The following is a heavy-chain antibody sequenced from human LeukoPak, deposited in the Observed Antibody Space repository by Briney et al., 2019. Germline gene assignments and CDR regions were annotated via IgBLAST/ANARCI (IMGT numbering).Heavy chain of an antibody. CDR3: ARVKGKVLDY. D-gene: IGHD1-1*01. Sequence: PPQTLSLTCAISGDSLSSNSVSWNWIRHSPSRGLEWLGRTYYRSKWFDDCAVSVKSRITINQDTSKNQFSLQLNSVTPEDTVVYYCARVKGKVLDYWGQGTLVTVSS. V-gene: IGHV6-1*01. CDR1: GDSLSSNSVS. J-gene: IGHJ4*02. CDR2: TYYRSKWFD.